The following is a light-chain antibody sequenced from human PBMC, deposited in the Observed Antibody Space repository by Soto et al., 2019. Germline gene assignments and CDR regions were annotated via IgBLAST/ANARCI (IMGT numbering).Light chain of an antibody. CDR2: KAS. J-gene: IGKJ1*01. CDR1: QSINGW. V-gene: IGKV1-5*03. Sequence: DIQMTQSPSTLSASVGDRVTITCRTSQSINGWLAWFQQKPGKAPKLLIYKASSLESGVPSRFSGSGSGTEFTLTISSLQPEDFLPYYCQHSATFGQGTKVEIK. CDR3: QHSAT.